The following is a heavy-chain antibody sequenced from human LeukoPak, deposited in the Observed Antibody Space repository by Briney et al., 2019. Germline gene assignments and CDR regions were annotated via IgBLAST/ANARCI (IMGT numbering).Heavy chain of an antibody. CDR2: SYSGGST. J-gene: IGHJ4*02. CDR3: SRHCSGENCYAGPLDF. CDR1: AFSDKSNY. V-gene: IGHV3-53*01. Sequence: PGGSMRLSCVASAFSDKSNYMSWVRQAPGKGLEWVSVSYSGGSTYYEDSVKGRFTVSSDVSKNTLYLQMNNLRGEDTAVYCASRHCSGENCYAGPLDFWGQGTLVTVSS. D-gene: IGHD2-8*02.